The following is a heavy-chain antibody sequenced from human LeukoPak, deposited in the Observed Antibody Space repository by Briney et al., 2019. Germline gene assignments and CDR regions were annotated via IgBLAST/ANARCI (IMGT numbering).Heavy chain of an antibody. CDR3: ARVGAVATSGWGDFDY. CDR1: GYTFTSYY. V-gene: IGHV1-2*02. D-gene: IGHD6-19*01. Sequence: ASVKVSCKASGYTFTSYYMHWVRQAPGQGLEWMGWINPNSGGTNYAQRFQGRVTMTRDTSISTAYMELSRLRSDDTAVYYCARVGAVATSGWGDFDYWGQGTLVTVSS. CDR2: INPNSGGT. J-gene: IGHJ4*02.